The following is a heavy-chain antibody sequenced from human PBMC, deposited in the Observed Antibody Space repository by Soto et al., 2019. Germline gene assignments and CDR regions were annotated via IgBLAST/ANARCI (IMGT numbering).Heavy chain of an antibody. CDR2: IIPIFGTA. Sequence: QVQLVQSGAEVKKPGSSVKVSCKASGGTFSSYAISWVRQAPGQGLEGMGGIIPIFGTANYAQKFQGRVTITADESTSTAYMELSSLISEDTAVYYCARDRDGYHKPAFDYWGQGTLVTVSS. J-gene: IGHJ4*02. V-gene: IGHV1-69*01. CDR3: ARDRDGYHKPAFDY. CDR1: GGTFSSYA. D-gene: IGHD5-12*01.